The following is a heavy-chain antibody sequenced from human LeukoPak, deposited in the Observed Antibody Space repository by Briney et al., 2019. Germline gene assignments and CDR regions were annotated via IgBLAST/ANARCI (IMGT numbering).Heavy chain of an antibody. CDR2: ISGSGDNT. CDR3: AKELLSGTYASDY. V-gene: IGHV3-23*01. J-gene: IGHJ4*02. D-gene: IGHD1-26*01. CDR1: GFTFSSYA. Sequence: GGSLRLSCAASGFTFSSYAMSWVRQAPGKGLEWVSAISGSGDNTYYADSVKGRFTISRDNSKNTLYLQMNSLRAEDTALYYCAKELLSGTYASDYWGQGTLVTVSS.